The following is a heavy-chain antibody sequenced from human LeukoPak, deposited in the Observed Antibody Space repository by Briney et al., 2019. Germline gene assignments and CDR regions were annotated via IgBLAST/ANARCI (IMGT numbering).Heavy chain of an antibody. V-gene: IGHV1-69*13. Sequence: GASVKVSCKASGYTFTSFSISWVRQAPGQGLEWMGGIIPIFGTANYAQKFQGRVTITADESTSTAYMELSSLRSEDTAVYYCARDLSSSSRGYFDYWGQGTLVTVSS. CDR1: GYTFTSFS. J-gene: IGHJ4*02. CDR2: IIPIFGTA. CDR3: ARDLSSSSRGYFDY. D-gene: IGHD6-6*01.